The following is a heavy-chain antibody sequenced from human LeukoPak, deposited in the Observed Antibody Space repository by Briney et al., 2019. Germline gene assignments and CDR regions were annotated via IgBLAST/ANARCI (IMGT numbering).Heavy chain of an antibody. D-gene: IGHD3-10*01. Sequence: PGGSLRLSCAASGFTFSSYAMSWVRQAPGKGLEWVSAISGSGGSTYYADPVKGRFTISRDNSKNTLYLQMNSLRAEDTAVYYCAKDMGPLLWFGELFGDYWGQGTLVTVSS. CDR3: AKDMGPLLWFGELFGDY. J-gene: IGHJ4*02. V-gene: IGHV3-23*01. CDR2: ISGSGGST. CDR1: GFTFSSYA.